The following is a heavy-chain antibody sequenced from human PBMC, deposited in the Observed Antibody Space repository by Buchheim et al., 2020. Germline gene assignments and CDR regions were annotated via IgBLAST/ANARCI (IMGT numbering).Heavy chain of an antibody. J-gene: IGHJ6*02. V-gene: IGHV3-30-3*01. CDR3: ASPYCSSTSCYTGGYYYYGMDV. D-gene: IGHD2-2*02. Sequence: QVQLVESGGGVVQPGRSLRLSCAASGFTFSSYAMHWVRQAPGKGLEWVAVISYDGSNKYYADSVKGRFTISRENSKNTLYLQMNSLRAEDTAVYYCASPYCSSTSCYTGGYYYYGMDVWGQGTT. CDR1: GFTFSSYA. CDR2: ISYDGSNK.